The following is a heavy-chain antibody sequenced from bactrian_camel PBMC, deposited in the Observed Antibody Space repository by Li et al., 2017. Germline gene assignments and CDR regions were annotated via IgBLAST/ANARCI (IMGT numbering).Heavy chain of an antibody. V-gene: IGHV3S26*01. J-gene: IGHJ6*01. Sequence: QVQLVESGGGSVQAGGSLRLSCKVSGLTDAIDCLKWFRQAPGKECEGVAAMNNNPATYSDAVKGRFTISRDSGDNAKNITLFLQMNDVKPEDAAMYHCAVDGWGARCSVRAGWYSLGRGTQVTVS. CDR1: GLTDAIDC. CDR2: MNNNPA. CDR3: AVDGWGARCSVRAGWYS. D-gene: IGHD5*01.